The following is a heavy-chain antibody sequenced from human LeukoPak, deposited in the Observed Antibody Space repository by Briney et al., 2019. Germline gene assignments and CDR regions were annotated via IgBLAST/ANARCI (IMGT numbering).Heavy chain of an antibody. CDR3: ARLYYYGSGSYAEDY. Sequence: PGRSLRLSCAASGFTFSSYWMHWVRQAPGKGLVWVSRINSDGSSTRYADSVKGRFTISRDNAKNTLYLQMNSLRAEDTAVYYCARLYYYGSGSYAEDYWGQGTLVTVSS. D-gene: IGHD3-10*01. J-gene: IGHJ4*02. V-gene: IGHV3-74*01. CDR1: GFTFSSYW. CDR2: INSDGSST.